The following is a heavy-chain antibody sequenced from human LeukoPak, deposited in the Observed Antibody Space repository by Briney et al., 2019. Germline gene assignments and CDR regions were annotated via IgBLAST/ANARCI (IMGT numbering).Heavy chain of an antibody. Sequence: PGGSLRLSCAASGFTVSSNYMSWVRQAPGKGLEWVSAISGSGGSTYYADSVKGRFTISRDNSKNTLYLQMNSLRAEDTAVYYCAKDLRGAVAVLFDYWGQGTLVTVSS. CDR2: ISGSGGST. CDR3: AKDLRGAVAVLFDY. V-gene: IGHV3-23*01. CDR1: GFTVSSNY. J-gene: IGHJ4*02. D-gene: IGHD6-19*01.